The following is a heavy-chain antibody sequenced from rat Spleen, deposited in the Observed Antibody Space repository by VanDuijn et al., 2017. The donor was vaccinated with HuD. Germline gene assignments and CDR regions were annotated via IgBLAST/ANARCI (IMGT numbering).Heavy chain of an antibody. V-gene: IGHV3-1*01. J-gene: IGHJ3*01. Sequence: VQLKESGPGLVQPSQTLSLTCTVSGLSLTSHSLSWIRQPPGKGLEWMAYISYSGNTGYNPSLKSRISITRNTSKNQFFLQLNSVTTEDTATYYCARSRYSSQLDWFTYWGQGTLVTVSS. CDR2: ISYSGNT. CDR3: ARSRYSSQLDWFTY. CDR1: GLSLTSHS. D-gene: IGHD1-11*01.